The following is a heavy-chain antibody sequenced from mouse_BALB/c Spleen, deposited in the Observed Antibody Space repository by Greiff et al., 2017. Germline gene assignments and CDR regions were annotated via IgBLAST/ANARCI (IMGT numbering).Heavy chain of an antibody. CDR2: INPSNGRT. D-gene: IGHD2-1*01. V-gene: IGHV1S81*02. CDR3: AREAYGNYENWYFDV. Sequence: VQLQQPGADLVKPGASVKLSCKASGYTFTSYWMHWVKQRPGQGLEWIGEINPSNGRTNYNEKFKSKATLTVDKSSSTAYMQLSSLTSEDSAVYYCAREAYGNYENWYFDVWGAGTTVTVSS. CDR1: GYTFTSYW. J-gene: IGHJ1*01.